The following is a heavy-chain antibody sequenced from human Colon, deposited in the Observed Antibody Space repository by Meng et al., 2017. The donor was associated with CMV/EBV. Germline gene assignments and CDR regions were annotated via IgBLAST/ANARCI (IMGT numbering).Heavy chain of an antibody. D-gene: IGHD2-15*01. J-gene: IGHJ5*02. CDR1: GDIFSSSY. Sequence: SVKVSCKASGDIFSSSYLHWIRQAPGQGLDWMGGIIPRLGIINYAQKFQGRLRISADTSATTVHMELSSLSSEDTAVYYCASRGTYCSGGSCYYWFDPWGQGTRVTVSS. V-gene: IGHV1-69*10. CDR3: ASRGTYCSGGSCYYWFDP. CDR2: IIPRLGII.